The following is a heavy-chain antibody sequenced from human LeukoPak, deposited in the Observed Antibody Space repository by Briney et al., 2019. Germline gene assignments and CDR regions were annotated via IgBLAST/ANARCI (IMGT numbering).Heavy chain of an antibody. J-gene: IGHJ6*03. CDR2: IRYDGSNK. V-gene: IGHV3-30*02. Sequence: PGGSLRLSCAASGFTFSSYGMHWARQAPGKGLEWVAFIRYDGSNKYYADSVKGRFTISRDNSKNTLYLQMNSLRAEDTAVYYCAKDPGRPSYDFWSGFSYYYYMDVWGKGTTVTVSS. CDR1: GFTFSSYG. CDR3: AKDPGRPSYDFWSGFSYYYYMDV. D-gene: IGHD3-3*01.